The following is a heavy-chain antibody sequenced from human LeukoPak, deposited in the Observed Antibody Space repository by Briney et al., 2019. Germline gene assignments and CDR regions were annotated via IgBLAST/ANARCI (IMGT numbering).Heavy chain of an antibody. Sequence: ASVKVSCKASAYTFTGYYMHWVRQAPGQGLEWMGRINPNSGGTNYAQKFQGRVTMTRDTSISTAYMELSRLRSDDTAVYYCARRIAAAGPFDYWGQGTLVTVSS. V-gene: IGHV1-2*06. J-gene: IGHJ4*02. CDR1: AYTFTGYY. D-gene: IGHD6-13*01. CDR3: ARRIAAAGPFDY. CDR2: INPNSGGT.